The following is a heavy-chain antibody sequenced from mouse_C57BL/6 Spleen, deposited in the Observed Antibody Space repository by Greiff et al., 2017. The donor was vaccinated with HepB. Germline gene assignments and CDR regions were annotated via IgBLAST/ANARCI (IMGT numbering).Heavy chain of an antibody. D-gene: IGHD1-1*01. CDR2: INPSNGGT. Sequence: VQLQQPGTELVKPGASVKLSCKASGYTFTSYWMHWVKQRPGQGLEWIGNINPSNGGTNYNEKFKSKATLTVDKSSSTAYMQLSSLTSEDSAVYYCARYGYGSSYRYFDVWGTGTTVTVSS. CDR1: GYTFTSYW. V-gene: IGHV1-53*01. CDR3: ARYGYGSSYRYFDV. J-gene: IGHJ1*03.